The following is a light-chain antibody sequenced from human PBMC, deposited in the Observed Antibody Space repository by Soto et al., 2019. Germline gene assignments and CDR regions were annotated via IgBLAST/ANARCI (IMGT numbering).Light chain of an antibody. J-gene: IGLJ2*01. CDR3: WSYAGGYNPVV. Sequence: QSALAQPRSVSVSPGQSVTISCTGTSSDVGGYNYVSWYQQHPGKAPKLMIYGVSERPSGVPDRFSGSKSGNTASLTISGLQAEDEADYYCWSYAGGYNPVVFGGGTQLTVL. CDR1: SSDVGGYNY. V-gene: IGLV2-11*01. CDR2: GVS.